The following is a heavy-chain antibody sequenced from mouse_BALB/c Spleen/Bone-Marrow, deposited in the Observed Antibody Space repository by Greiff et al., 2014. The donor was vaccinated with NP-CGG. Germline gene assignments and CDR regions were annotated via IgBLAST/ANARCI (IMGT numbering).Heavy chain of an antibody. Sequence: QVQLKDSGPELVKPGASVKMSCKASGYTFTSYSIHWVKQGPGQGLEWIGWIYPGDGSTKYNEKFKGKTTLTADKSSSTAYMLLSSLTSEDSAIYFCARDYDGYAMDYWGQGTSVTVSS. V-gene: IGHV1S56*01. CDR1: GYTFTSYS. CDR3: ARDYDGYAMDY. D-gene: IGHD2-4*01. CDR2: IYPGDGST. J-gene: IGHJ4*01.